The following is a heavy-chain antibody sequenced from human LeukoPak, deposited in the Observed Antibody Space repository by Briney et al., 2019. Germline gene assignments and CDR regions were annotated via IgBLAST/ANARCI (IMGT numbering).Heavy chain of an antibody. V-gene: IGHV4-59*12. D-gene: IGHD6-13*01. J-gene: IGHJ5*02. CDR3: ARKRRIAAAANWFDP. CDR2: IFYSGST. CDR1: GGSISGYY. Sequence: SETLSLTCTVSGGSISGYYWSWIRQPPGKGLEWIGYIFYSGSTNYNPSLKSRVTISVDTSKNQFSLKLSSVTAADTAVYYCARKRRIAAAANWFDPWGQGTLVTVSS.